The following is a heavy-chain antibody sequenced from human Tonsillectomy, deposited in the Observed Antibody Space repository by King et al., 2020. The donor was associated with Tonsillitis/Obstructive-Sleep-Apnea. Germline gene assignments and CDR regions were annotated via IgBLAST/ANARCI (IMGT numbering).Heavy chain of an antibody. V-gene: IGHV5-51*01. Sequence: QLVQSGAEVKKPGASLKISCKGSGYRFTSYWIGWVRQMPGKGLEWMGIIYPGDSDIRYNPSFQGQVTISADNSISSAFLQWSSLKASDTATYYCAREGGQGVIPNWFDPWGQGTLVTVSS. CDR1: GYRFTSYW. CDR3: AREGGQGVIPNWFDP. CDR2: IYPGDSDI. J-gene: IGHJ5*02. D-gene: IGHD3-16*02.